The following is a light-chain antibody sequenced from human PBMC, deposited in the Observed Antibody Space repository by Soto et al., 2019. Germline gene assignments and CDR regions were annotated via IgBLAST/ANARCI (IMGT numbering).Light chain of an antibody. J-gene: IGKJ1*01. CDR2: KAS. Sequence: DIQMTQSPSTLSASVGDRVTITCRASQSVSTWLASYQQKPGKAPHLLIFKASTLESGVPSRFSGSGAGTEFTLTITSLQPDDFATYYCQQYNVHSPWTFGQGTKVEIK. CDR1: QSVSTW. V-gene: IGKV1-5*03. CDR3: QQYNVHSPWT.